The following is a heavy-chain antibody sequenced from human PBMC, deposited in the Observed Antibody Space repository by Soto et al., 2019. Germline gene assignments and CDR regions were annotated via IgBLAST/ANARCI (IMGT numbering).Heavy chain of an antibody. Sequence: ASVKVSCKASGYTFTGYYMHWVRQAPGQGLEWMGWINPNSGGTNYAQKFQGRVTMTRDTSISTAYMELIRLRSDDTAVYYCARQYQLLYSYGVDPWGQGTLVTVSS. D-gene: IGHD2-2*02. CDR2: INPNSGGT. CDR3: ARQYQLLYSYGVDP. CDR1: GYTFTGYY. V-gene: IGHV1-2*02. J-gene: IGHJ5*02.